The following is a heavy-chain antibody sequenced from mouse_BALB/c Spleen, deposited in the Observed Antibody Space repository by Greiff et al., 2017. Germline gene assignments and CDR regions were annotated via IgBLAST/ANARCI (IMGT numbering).Heavy chain of an antibody. CDR2: ISSGSSTI. CDR3: ARWAGTNYAMDY. D-gene: IGHD4-1*01. J-gene: IGHJ4*01. Sequence: DVMLVESGGGLVQPGGSRKLSCAASGFTFSSFGMHWVRQAPEKGLEWVAYISSGSSTIYYADTVKGRFTISRDNPKNTLFLQMTSLRSEDTAMYYCARWAGTNYAMDYWGQGTSVTVSS. CDR1: GFTFSSFG. V-gene: IGHV5-17*02.